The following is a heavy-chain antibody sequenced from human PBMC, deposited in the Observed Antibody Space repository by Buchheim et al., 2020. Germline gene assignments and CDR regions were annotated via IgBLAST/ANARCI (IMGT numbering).Heavy chain of an antibody. CDR2: ISGSGATT. J-gene: IGHJ4*02. CDR1: GFSFSGYA. V-gene: IGHV3-23*04. D-gene: IGHD4-11*01. Sequence: EVQLVDSGGGLVQPGESLRLSCAASGFSFSGYAMSWVRQAPGKGLEWVSSISGSGATTFNADSVKGRFTISRDNSKNMLDLQMNSLRAEDTAVYFCAKGSRGYTNYYFDYWGQGT. CDR3: AKGSRGYTNYYFDY.